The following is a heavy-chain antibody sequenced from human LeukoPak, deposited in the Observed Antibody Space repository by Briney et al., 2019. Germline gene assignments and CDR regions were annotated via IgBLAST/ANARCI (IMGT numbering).Heavy chain of an antibody. D-gene: IGHD1-1*01. V-gene: IGHV4-59*01. Sequence: PSETLSLTWTVSGGSISDYYWSWLRQPPGKGLEWVGYIFKSQTTGYNPSLESRVTIPQDTSRNQFSLKLSSVTAADTAVYYCARWNEGLDYWGQGTLVTVSS. CDR1: GGSISDYY. J-gene: IGHJ4*02. CDR3: ARWNEGLDY. CDR2: IFKSQTT.